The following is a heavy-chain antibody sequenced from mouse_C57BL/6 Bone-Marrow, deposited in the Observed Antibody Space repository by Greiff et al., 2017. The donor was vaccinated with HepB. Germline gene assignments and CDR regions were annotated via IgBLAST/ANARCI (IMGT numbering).Heavy chain of an antibody. Sequence: QVHVKQSGAELVKPGASVKISCKASGYAFSSYWMNWVKQRPGKGLEWIGQIYPGDGDTNYNGKFKGKATLTADKSSSTAYMQLSSLTSEDSAVYFCARDDYYGSNYWGQGTTLTVSS. CDR2: IYPGDGDT. J-gene: IGHJ2*01. V-gene: IGHV1-80*01. D-gene: IGHD1-1*01. CDR1: GYAFSSYW. CDR3: ARDDYYGSNY.